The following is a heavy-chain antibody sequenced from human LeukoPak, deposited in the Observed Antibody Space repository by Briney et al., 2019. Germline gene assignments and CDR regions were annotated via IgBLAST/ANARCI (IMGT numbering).Heavy chain of an antibody. J-gene: IGHJ4*02. CDR1: GYTFTGYY. V-gene: IGHV1-2*02. CDR2: INPNSGGT. CDR3: ARKMGYCSSTSCYKGSYFDY. Sequence: ASVKVSCKASGYTFTGYYMHWVRQAPGQGLEWMGWINPNSGGTNYAQKFQGRVTMTRDTSISTAYMELSRLRSDDTAVYYCARKMGYCSSTSCYKGSYFDYWGQGTLVTVSS. D-gene: IGHD2-2*02.